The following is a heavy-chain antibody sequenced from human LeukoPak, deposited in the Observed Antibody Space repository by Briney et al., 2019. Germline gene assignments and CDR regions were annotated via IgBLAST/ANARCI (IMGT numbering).Heavy chain of an antibody. CDR3: ASTGYCIGGSCYSNYFDH. CDR1: GVSITSFY. D-gene: IGHD2-15*01. CDR2: IYFSGST. V-gene: IGHV4-59*08. J-gene: IGHJ4*02. Sequence: SETLSLTCTVSGVSITSFYWSWIRQPPGKGLEWIGYIYFSGSTNYNPSLKSRVTVSLDTTKNQVSLKLSSVSAADTAVYYCASTGYCIGGSCYSNYFDHWGQGALVTVSS.